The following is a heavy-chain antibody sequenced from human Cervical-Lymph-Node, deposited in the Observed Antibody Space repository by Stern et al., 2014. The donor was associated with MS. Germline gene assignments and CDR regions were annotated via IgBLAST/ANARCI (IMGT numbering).Heavy chain of an antibody. CDR3: ARTRDSSGSSYYFDY. J-gene: IGHJ4*02. D-gene: IGHD3-22*01. Sequence: EMQLVESGGGLVQPGGSLRLSCAASGFIFSYYRMSWVRQAPGKGLAWVAAIKQDGIEQYYVDSVKGRFTISRDNAKTSLYLQMNSLRAEDTAVYFCARTRDSSGSSYYFDYWGQGTLVTVSS. CDR2: IKQDGIEQ. CDR1: GFIFSYYR. V-gene: IGHV3-7*01.